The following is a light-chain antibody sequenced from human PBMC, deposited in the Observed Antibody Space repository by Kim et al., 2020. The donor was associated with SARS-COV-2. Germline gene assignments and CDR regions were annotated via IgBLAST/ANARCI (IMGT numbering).Light chain of an antibody. V-gene: IGKV2D-29*02. CDR3: MQSLQLPYT. Sequence: QPASLSCKSTQSLLHSDGKTYLYWYLQKPGHSPKLLIYEVSKRFSGVPDRFSGSGSGTDFTLKISRVEIEDVGVYFCMQSLQLPYTFGQGTKLEI. CDR1: QSLLHSDGKTY. CDR2: EVS. J-gene: IGKJ2*01.